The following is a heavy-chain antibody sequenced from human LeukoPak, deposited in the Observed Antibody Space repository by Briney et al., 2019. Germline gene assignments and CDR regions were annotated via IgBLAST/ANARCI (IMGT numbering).Heavy chain of an antibody. V-gene: IGHV1-2*02. Sequence: ASVKVSCKASGYIFTGYYMHWVRQAPGQGLEWMGWINPNSGGTNYAQKFQGRVTMTRDTSMSTAYMEVSRLTSDDTSVYYRARAGGRSWFDPWGQGTLVTVSS. CDR2: INPNSGGT. J-gene: IGHJ5*02. CDR3: ARAGGRSWFDP. CDR1: GYIFTGYY.